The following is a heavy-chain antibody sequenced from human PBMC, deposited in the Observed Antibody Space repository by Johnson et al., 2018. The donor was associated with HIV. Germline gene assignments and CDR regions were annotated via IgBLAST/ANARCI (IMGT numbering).Heavy chain of an antibody. CDR3: AKEISRSVVGASDAFDI. Sequence: QVQLVESGGGVVRPGGSLRLSCAASGFTFSSYGMHWVRQAPGKGLEWVASISYDGGNKYYADSVKGRFTISRDNSKNTLYLQMNSLRAEDTAVYYCAKEISRSVVGASDAFDIWGQGTMVTVSS. D-gene: IGHD1-26*01. V-gene: IGHV3-30*19. CDR2: ISYDGGNK. J-gene: IGHJ3*02. CDR1: GFTFSSYG.